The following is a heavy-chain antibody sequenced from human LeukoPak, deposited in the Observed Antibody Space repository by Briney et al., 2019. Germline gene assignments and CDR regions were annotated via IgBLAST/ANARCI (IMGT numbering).Heavy chain of an antibody. J-gene: IGHJ4*02. CDR3: AKTARTLDY. D-gene: IGHD1/OR15-1a*01. V-gene: IGHV3-11*01. CDR2: ISTTGSDI. Sequence: GGSLRLSCAASGFTFSGFYMTWIRQAPGRGLEWISYISTTGSDISYADSVKGRFTISRDNVKNSLYLQMNGLTAEDTAVYYCAKTARTLDYWGQGTLVTVSS. CDR1: GFTFSGFY.